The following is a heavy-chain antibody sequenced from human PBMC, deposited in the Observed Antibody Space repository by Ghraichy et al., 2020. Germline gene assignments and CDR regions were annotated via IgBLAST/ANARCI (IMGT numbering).Heavy chain of an antibody. CDR2: ISMSGSDT. CDR3: ASDLPRGYCGGTTCYPNYYLDY. CDR1: GFTFSDYY. Sequence: GGSLRLSCAASGFTFSDYYMSWIRQAPGKGLEWLSYISMSGSDTYYADSVKGRFTISRDNAKNSLYLQMNSLRADDTAVYYCASDLPRGYCGGTTCYPNYYLDYWGQGSLVTVSS. V-gene: IGHV3-11*01. J-gene: IGHJ4*02. D-gene: IGHD2-2*01.